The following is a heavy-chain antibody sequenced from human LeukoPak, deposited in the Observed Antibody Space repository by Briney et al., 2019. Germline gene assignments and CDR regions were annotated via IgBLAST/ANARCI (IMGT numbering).Heavy chain of an antibody. CDR1: GFTFKKYW. V-gene: IGHV3-7*01. Sequence: GGSLRLSCAASGFTFKKYWMNWVRQVPGKGLEWVANIKQDGSEKYYVDSVKGRFTISRDNAKNSLYLQMNSLRAEDTAVYYCAKPTDYWGQGTLVTVSS. D-gene: IGHD1-14*01. CDR2: IKQDGSEK. J-gene: IGHJ4*02. CDR3: AKPTDY.